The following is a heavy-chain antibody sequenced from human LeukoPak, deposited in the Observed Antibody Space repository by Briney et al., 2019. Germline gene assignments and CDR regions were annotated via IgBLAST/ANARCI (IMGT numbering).Heavy chain of an antibody. V-gene: IGHV3-30*18. CDR3: AKRRLEDSGTYGGGFDF. D-gene: IGHD4-23*01. CDR2: MSRDVNHK. CDR1: GFTFSSYA. Sequence: GGSLRLSCAASGFTFSSYAMSWVRQAPGKGPEWVAVMSRDVNHKYYADFVKGRFTISRDNSKNTLHLQMNTLTTEDTAVYYCAKRRLEDSGTYGGGFDFWGQGTMVTVSS. J-gene: IGHJ3*01.